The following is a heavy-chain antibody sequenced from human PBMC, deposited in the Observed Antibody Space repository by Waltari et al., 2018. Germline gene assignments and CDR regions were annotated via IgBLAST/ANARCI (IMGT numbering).Heavy chain of an antibody. D-gene: IGHD2-15*01. CDR1: GYTFSSTS. CDR3: ARGGGGHLDY. Sequence: QVQLVQSGGGVVQPGRSLRVSCAASGYTFSSTSMHWVRQAPGKGVEWLASMSSDGIYKYYGDSVKGRYTVSRDNSENTLYLQMNSLRAEDTAVYYCARGGGGHLDYWGQGTPVTVSS. V-gene: IGHV3-33*01. J-gene: IGHJ4*02. CDR2: MSSDGIYK.